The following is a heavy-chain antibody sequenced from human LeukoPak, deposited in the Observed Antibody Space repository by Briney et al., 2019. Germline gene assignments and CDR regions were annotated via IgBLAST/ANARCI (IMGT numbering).Heavy chain of an antibody. V-gene: IGHV3-23*01. CDR3: AKGAPYYYYMDV. Sequence: GGSLRLSCAASGFTFSSYAMSWVRQAPGKGLEWGSAISGSGGSTYYADSVKGRVTISRDNSKNTLYLQMNSLRAEDTVVYYCAKGAPYYYYMDVWGKGTTVTVSS. CDR2: ISGSGGST. CDR1: GFTFSSYA. J-gene: IGHJ6*03.